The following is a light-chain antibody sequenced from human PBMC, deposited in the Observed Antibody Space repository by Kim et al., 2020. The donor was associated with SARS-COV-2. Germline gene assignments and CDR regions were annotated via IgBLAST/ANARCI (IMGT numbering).Light chain of an antibody. CDR3: QQYYSYPHT. Sequence: AIRMTQSPSSFSASTGDRVTITCRASQGISSYLAWYQQKPGKAPKLLIYAASTLQSGVPSRFSGSGSGTDFTLTISCLQSEDFATYYCQQYYSYPHTVGQGTKLEI. J-gene: IGKJ2*01. CDR2: AAS. CDR1: QGISSY. V-gene: IGKV1-8*01.